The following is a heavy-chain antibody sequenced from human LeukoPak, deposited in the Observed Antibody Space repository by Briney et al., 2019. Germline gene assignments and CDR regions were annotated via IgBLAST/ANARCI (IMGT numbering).Heavy chain of an antibody. V-gene: IGHV3-53*01. CDR3: AREAVTRSYFDY. CDR2: IFSGGST. Sequence: GGSLRLSCAASGFTVSSNYMSWVRQAPGKGLEWVSIIFSGGSTYYADSVKGRFTISRDNSKNTLYLQMNSLRAEDTAVYYCAREAVTRSYFDYWGQGTLVTVSS. J-gene: IGHJ4*02. D-gene: IGHD4-17*01. CDR1: GFTVSSNY.